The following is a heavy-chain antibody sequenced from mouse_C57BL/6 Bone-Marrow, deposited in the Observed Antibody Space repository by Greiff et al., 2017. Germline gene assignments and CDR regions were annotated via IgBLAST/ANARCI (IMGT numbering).Heavy chain of an antibody. D-gene: IGHD2-2*01. Sequence: QVQLKESGPGLVQPSQSLSITCTVSGFSLTSYGVHWVRQSPGKGLEWLGVIWSGGSTDYTAAFIFRLSISKDNSKSQVFFKMNSLQADDTVIYYCARRTTTMVTPYYAMDYWGQGTSVTDSS. V-gene: IGHV2-2*01. CDR1: GFSLTSYG. J-gene: IGHJ4*01. CDR2: IWSGGST. CDR3: ARRTTTMVTPYYAMDY.